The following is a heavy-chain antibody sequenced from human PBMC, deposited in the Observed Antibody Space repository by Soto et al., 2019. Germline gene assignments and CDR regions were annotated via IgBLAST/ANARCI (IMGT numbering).Heavy chain of an antibody. CDR2: IIPVYGTS. Sequence: GASVKVSCKVSGGIFSGYAIGWVRQAPGQGLEWMGGIIPVYGTSTYAQKFQGRVTITADESTTTGYMEVSSLTSEDTAVYFCASRNSGSAYEEVSHYGLDVWGQGTAVTVSS. V-gene: IGHV1-69*13. CDR1: GGIFSGYA. J-gene: IGHJ6*02. CDR3: ASRNSGSAYEEVSHYGLDV. D-gene: IGHD3-10*01.